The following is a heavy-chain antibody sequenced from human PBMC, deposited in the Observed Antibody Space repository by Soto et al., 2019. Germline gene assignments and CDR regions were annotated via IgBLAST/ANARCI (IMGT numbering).Heavy chain of an antibody. D-gene: IGHD3-10*01. CDR2: ISSSGSTI. CDR1: GFTFSDYY. Sequence: GGSLRLSCAASGFTFSDYYVSWIRQAPGKGLEWVSYISSSGSTIYYADSVKGRFTISRDNAKNSLYLQMNSLRAEDTAVYYCARDRYGSGSYQVGPFDYWGQGTLVTVSS. CDR3: ARDRYGSGSYQVGPFDY. V-gene: IGHV3-11*01. J-gene: IGHJ4*02.